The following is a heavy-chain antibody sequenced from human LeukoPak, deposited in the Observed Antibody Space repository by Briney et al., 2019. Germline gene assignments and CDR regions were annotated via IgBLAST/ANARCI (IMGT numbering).Heavy chain of an antibody. CDR2: IRYDGSNK. CDR3: AAVPAAMSPFDY. D-gene: IGHD2-2*01. V-gene: IGHV3-30*02. Sequence: GGSLRLSCAASGFTFSSYGMHWVRQAPGKGLEWVAFIRYDGSNKYYADSVKGRFTISRDNSKNTLYLQRNSLRAEDTAVYYCAAVPAAMSPFDYWGQGTLVTVSS. J-gene: IGHJ4*02. CDR1: GFTFSSYG.